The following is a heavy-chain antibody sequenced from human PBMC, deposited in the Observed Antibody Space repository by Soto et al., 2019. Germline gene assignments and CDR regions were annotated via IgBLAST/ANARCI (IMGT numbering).Heavy chain of an antibody. D-gene: IGHD6-19*01. J-gene: IGHJ5*02. V-gene: IGHV1-18*04. CDR1: GYTFTSYG. CDR3: ARDLYSSGWYGWFDP. CDR2: ISAYNGNT. Sequence: ASVKVSCKASGYTFTSYGIGWVRQAPGQGLEWMGWISAYNGNTNYAQKLQGRVTMTTDTSTSTAYMELRSLRSDDTAVYYCARDLYSSGWYGWFDPWGQGTLVTVSS.